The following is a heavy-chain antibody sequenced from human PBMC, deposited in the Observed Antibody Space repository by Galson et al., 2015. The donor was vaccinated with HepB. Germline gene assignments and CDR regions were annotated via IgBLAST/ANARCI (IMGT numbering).Heavy chain of an antibody. V-gene: IGHV3-15*07. CDR1: GFTFSNAW. Sequence: SLRLSCAASGFTFSNAWMNWVRQAPGKGLEWVGRIKSKTDGGTTDYAAPVKGRLTISRDDSKNTLYLQMNSLKTEDTAVYYCTIPDQGISSSWYAQAQGFDDLGQGTLVTVAS. CDR3: TIPDQGISSSWYAQAQGFDD. J-gene: IGHJ4*02. CDR2: IKSKTDGGTT. D-gene: IGHD6-13*01.